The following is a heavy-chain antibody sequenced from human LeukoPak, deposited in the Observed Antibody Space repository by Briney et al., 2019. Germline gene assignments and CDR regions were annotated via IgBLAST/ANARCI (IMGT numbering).Heavy chain of an antibody. CDR1: GFTFDDYT. V-gene: IGHV3-43*01. CDR3: AKDIAGYYDFWSGYRDYFAD. CDR2: ISWDGSNT. J-gene: IGHJ4*02. D-gene: IGHD3-3*01. Sequence: GGSLRLSCAASGFTFDDYTMHWVRKPPGKGLEWVSLISWDGSNTFYSDSVKGRCIISRDNSKNSLYLQMNSLRTEDSALYYCAKDIAGYYDFWSGYRDYFADWGQGTLVTVSS.